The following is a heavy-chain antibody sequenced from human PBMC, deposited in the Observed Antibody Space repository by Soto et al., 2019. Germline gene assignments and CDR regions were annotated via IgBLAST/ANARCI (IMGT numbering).Heavy chain of an antibody. Sequence: EVPLVESGGGLVQPGGSLRLSCAASGFTFSSYAMHWVRQAPGKGLEYVSAISSNGGSTYYANSVKGRFTISRDNSKNTLYLQMGSLRAEDMAVYYCARDLNYDILTGYYYYYYMDVWGKGTTVTVSS. J-gene: IGHJ6*03. D-gene: IGHD3-9*01. CDR2: ISSNGGST. CDR1: GFTFSSYA. CDR3: ARDLNYDILTGYYYYYYMDV. V-gene: IGHV3-64*01.